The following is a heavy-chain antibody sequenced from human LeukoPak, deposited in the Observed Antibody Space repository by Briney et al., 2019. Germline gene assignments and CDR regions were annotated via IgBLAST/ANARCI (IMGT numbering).Heavy chain of an antibody. D-gene: IGHD3-9*01. J-gene: IGHJ3*02. Sequence: PGGSLRLSCAASGFTFSSYAMTWVRQAPGKGLEWVSVISGSGDTTYYADSVKGRFTISRDNSKSTLFLQMNSLTIEDTAVYYCARETRLPHNDILINRRAFDIWGQGTILTVSS. CDR2: ISGSGDTT. CDR3: ARETRLPHNDILINRRAFDI. CDR1: GFTFSSYA. V-gene: IGHV3-23*01.